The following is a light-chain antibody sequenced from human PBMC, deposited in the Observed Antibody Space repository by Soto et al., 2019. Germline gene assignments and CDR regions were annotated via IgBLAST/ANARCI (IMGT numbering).Light chain of an antibody. V-gene: IGKV1-39*01. CDR3: QQGFSTPYT. Sequence: DIQMTQSPSSLSASVGDRVTITCRASQSISRYLNWYQQKLGKAPKFLIYAASSLQSGVPSRFSGSGSGTDFTLTINSLQPEDFATYYCQQGFSTPYTFGQGTKLEIK. CDR2: AAS. CDR1: QSISRY. J-gene: IGKJ2*01.